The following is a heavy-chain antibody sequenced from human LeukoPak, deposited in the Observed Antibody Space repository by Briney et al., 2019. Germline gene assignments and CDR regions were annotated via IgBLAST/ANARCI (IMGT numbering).Heavy chain of an antibody. D-gene: IGHD3-10*01. CDR1: GFTFSDYA. V-gene: IGHV3-23*01. J-gene: IGHJ4*02. Sequence: PGGSLRLSCTTSGFTFSDYAVSWVRQAPGKGLEWVSAISGSGGSTYYADSVKGRFTISRDNSKNTLYLQMNSLRAEDTAVYYCAKGDYYYGSGSENTKPYYFDYWGQGTLVTVSS. CDR2: ISGSGGST. CDR3: AKGDYYYGSGSENTKPYYFDY.